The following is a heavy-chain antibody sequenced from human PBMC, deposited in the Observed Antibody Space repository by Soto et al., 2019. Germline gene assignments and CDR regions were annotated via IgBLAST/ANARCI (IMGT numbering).Heavy chain of an antibody. CDR1: GGSVSSGSYY. V-gene: IGHV4-61*01. Sequence: PSETLSLTCTVSGGSVSSGSYYWSWIRQPPGKGLEWIGYIYYSGSTNYNPSLKSRVTISVDTSKNQFSLKLSSVTAADTAVYYCARDCGYSLGWFDPWGQGTLVTVSS. J-gene: IGHJ5*02. CDR3: ARDCGYSLGWFDP. CDR2: IYYSGST. D-gene: IGHD5-18*01.